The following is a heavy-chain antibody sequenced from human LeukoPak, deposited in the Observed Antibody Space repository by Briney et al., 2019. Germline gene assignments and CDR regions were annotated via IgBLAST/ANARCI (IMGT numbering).Heavy chain of an antibody. J-gene: IGHJ4*02. CDR1: GGSISSGDYY. CDR2: IYYSGST. CDR3: ARDLLNEGNHLDY. V-gene: IGHV4-30-4*01. Sequence: SETLSLTCTVSGGSISSGDYYWSWIRQPPGKGLEWIGCIYYSGSTYYNPSLKSRVTISVDTSKNQFSLKLSSVTAADTAVYYCARDLLNEGNHLDYWGQGTLVTVSS. D-gene: IGHD4-23*01.